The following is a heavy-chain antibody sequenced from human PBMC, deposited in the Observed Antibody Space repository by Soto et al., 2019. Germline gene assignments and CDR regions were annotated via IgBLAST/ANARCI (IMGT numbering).Heavy chain of an antibody. CDR1: GYTFTSYD. V-gene: IGHV1-8*01. D-gene: IGHD6-6*01. CDR2: MNPNSGNT. Sequence: GASVKVSCKASGYTFTSYDINWVRQATGQGLEWMGWMNPNSGNTGYAQKFQGRVTMTRNTSISTAYMELSSLRSEDTAVYYCARGSLAARDYCYYMDVWGKGTTVTVSS. J-gene: IGHJ6*03. CDR3: ARGSLAARDYCYYMDV.